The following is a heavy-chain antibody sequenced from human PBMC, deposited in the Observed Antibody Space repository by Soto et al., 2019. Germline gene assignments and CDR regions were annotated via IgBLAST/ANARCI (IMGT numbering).Heavy chain of an antibody. V-gene: IGHV1-18*01. Sequence: QVQLVQSGAEVKKPGASVKVSCKASGYTFTSYGISWVRQAPGQGLEWMGWISAYNGNTNYAQKLQGRVTMTTDTSTRTAYMELRSLRSDDTAVYYCARDGLGTAMGFTAGDWFDPWGQGTLVTVSS. CDR1: GYTFTSYG. CDR3: ARDGLGTAMGFTAGDWFDP. CDR2: ISAYNGNT. J-gene: IGHJ5*02. D-gene: IGHD5-18*01.